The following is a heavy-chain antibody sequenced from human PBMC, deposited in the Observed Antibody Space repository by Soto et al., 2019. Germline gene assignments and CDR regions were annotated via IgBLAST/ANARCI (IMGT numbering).Heavy chain of an antibody. CDR1: GYTFTGYY. V-gene: IGHV1-2*02. D-gene: IGHD3-10*01. CDR2: INPNSGGT. Sequence: QVQLVQSGAEVKKPGASVKVSCKAAGYTFTGYYMHWVRQAPGQGLEWMRWINPNSGGTNYTQKFQGRVTMTRDTSISTAYMELSRLRSDDTAVYYCARERITMVRGLRNWFDPWGQGTLVTVSS. J-gene: IGHJ5*02. CDR3: ARERITMVRGLRNWFDP.